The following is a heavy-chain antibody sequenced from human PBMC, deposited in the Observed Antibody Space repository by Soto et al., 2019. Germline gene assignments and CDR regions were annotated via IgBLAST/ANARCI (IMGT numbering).Heavy chain of an antibody. Sequence: GGSLRLSCAASGFTFSSYGMHWVRPAPGKGLEWVAVISYDGSNKYYADSVKGRFTISRDNSKNTLYLQMNSLRAEDTAVYYCAKDSTIAAAGTYFDYWGQGTLVTVSS. V-gene: IGHV3-30*18. D-gene: IGHD6-13*01. CDR2: ISYDGSNK. CDR3: AKDSTIAAAGTYFDY. CDR1: GFTFSSYG. J-gene: IGHJ4*02.